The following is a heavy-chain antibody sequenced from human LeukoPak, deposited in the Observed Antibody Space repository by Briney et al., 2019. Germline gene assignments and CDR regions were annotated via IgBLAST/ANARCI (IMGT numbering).Heavy chain of an antibody. CDR3: ARRPVGATEGWFDP. V-gene: IGHV4-34*01. D-gene: IGHD1-26*01. Sequence: SETLSLTCTVSGGSLSSYYWSWIRQPPGKGLEWIGEINHSGSTNYNPSLKSRVTISVDTSKNQFSLKLSSVTAADTAVYYCARRPVGATEGWFDPRGQGTLVTVSS. J-gene: IGHJ5*02. CDR1: GGSLSSYY. CDR2: INHSGST.